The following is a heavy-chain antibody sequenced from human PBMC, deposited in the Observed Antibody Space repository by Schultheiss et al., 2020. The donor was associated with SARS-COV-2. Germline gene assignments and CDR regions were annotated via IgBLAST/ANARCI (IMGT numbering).Heavy chain of an antibody. CDR1: GFTFSSYC. Sequence: GESLKISCAASGFTFSSYCMSWVRQAPGKGLEWVANIKQDGSEKYYVDSVKGRFTISRDNAKNSLYLQMNSLRAEDTAVYYCAREGYFGVVRNDYWGQGTLVTVSS. CDR2: IKQDGSEK. D-gene: IGHD3-3*01. CDR3: AREGYFGVVRNDY. J-gene: IGHJ4*02. V-gene: IGHV3-7*04.